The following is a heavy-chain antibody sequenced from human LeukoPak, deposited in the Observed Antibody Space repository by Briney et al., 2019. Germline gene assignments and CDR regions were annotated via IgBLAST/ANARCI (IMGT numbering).Heavy chain of an antibody. J-gene: IGHJ4*02. Sequence: ASETLSLTCTVSGYSISSGYYWGWIRQPPGKGLEWIGSIYYSGSTYYNPSLKSRVTISVDTSKNQFSLKLSSVTAADTAVYYCARHGRGYYGAKIDYWGQGTLVTVSS. CDR3: ARHGRGYYGAKIDY. D-gene: IGHD3-22*01. V-gene: IGHV4-38-2*02. CDR2: IYYSGST. CDR1: GYSISSGYY.